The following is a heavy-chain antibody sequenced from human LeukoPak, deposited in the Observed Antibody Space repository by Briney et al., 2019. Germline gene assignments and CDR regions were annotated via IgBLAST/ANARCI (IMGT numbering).Heavy chain of an antibody. CDR2: IIPIFGTA. J-gene: IGHJ5*02. Sequence: SVEVSCKASGGTFSSYAISWVRQAPGQGLEWMGGIIPIFGTANYAQKFQGRVTITADESTSTAYMELSSLRSEDTAVYYCARDRNDYGDYGWFDPWGQGTLVTVSS. V-gene: IGHV1-69*13. D-gene: IGHD4-17*01. CDR1: GGTFSSYA. CDR3: ARDRNDYGDYGWFDP.